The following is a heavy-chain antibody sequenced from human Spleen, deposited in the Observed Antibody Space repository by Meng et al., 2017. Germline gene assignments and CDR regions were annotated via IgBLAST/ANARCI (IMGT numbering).Heavy chain of an antibody. V-gene: IGHV4-39*01. CDR3: ARHEKYCSGGSCYSVDY. J-gene: IGHJ4*02. CDR2: MYYSGNT. CDR1: AGSISTTSYF. D-gene: IGHD2-15*01. Sequence: QLQLQESGPGLVKPSETLSLTGTVSAGSISTTSYFWAWIRQPPGKGLEWIASMYYSGNTYYNPSLRSRVTISVDTSKNQFSLKLSSVTAADTAVYYCARHEKYCSGGSCYSVDYWGQGTLVTVSS.